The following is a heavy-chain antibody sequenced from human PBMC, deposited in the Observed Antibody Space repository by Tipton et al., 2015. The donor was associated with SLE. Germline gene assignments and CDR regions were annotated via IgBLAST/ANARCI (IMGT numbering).Heavy chain of an antibody. J-gene: IGHJ6*02. D-gene: IGHD7-27*01. CDR3: ARETTGDTDNYYGMDV. V-gene: IGHV4-59*01. CDR1: GGSISSYY. CDR2: IYYSGST. Sequence: TLSLTCTVSGGSISSYYWSWIRQPPGKGLEWIGYIYYSGSTNYNPSLKSRVTIAVDTSKNQFSLNLSSVTAADTAVYYGARETTGDTDNYYGMDVWGQGTTVTVSS.